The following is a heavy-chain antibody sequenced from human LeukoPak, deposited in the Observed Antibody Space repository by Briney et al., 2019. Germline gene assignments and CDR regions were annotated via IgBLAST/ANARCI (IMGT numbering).Heavy chain of an antibody. CDR3: ARDVDTAMVVSYFFDY. CDR1: GFTFSDYY. J-gene: IGHJ4*02. CDR2: ISSSGSTI. Sequence: GGSLRLSCAASGFTFSDYYMSWIRQAPGKGLEWVSYISSSGSTIYYADSVKGRFTISRDNAKNSLYLQMNSLRAEDTAVYYCARDVDTAMVVSYFFDYWGQGTLVTVSS. V-gene: IGHV3-11*01. D-gene: IGHD5-18*01.